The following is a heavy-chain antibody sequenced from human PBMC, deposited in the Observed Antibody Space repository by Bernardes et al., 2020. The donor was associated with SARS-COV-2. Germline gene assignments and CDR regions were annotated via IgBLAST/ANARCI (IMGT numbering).Heavy chain of an antibody. J-gene: IGHJ6*02. V-gene: IGHV3-23*01. CDR2: VIGSGATT. D-gene: IGHD6-13*01. CDR3: AKDGAPATDIFYYGLDV. CDR1: GFTFSAYH. Sequence: GGSLRLSCSASGFTFSAYHMSWVRQAPGEGLEWISTVIGSGATTYYAASVKGRFTMSRDNSKNALYLQMNSLRAEDTAVYYCAKDGAPATDIFYYGLDVWGPGATVTVSS.